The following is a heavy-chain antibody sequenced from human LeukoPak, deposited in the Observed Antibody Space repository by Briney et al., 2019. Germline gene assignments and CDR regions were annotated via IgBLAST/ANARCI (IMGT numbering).Heavy chain of an antibody. V-gene: IGHV1-18*01. CDR2: ISAYNGNT. CDR1: GYTFTSYG. CDR3: ARDLGIVVEYYFDY. J-gene: IGHJ4*02. Sequence: GASVKVSCKASGYTFTSYGISWVRQAPGQGLEWMGWISAYNGNTNYAQKLQGRVTMTTDTSTSTAYMELRSLRSDDTAVYYCARDLGIVVEYYFDYWGQGTLVTVYS. D-gene: IGHD2-15*01.